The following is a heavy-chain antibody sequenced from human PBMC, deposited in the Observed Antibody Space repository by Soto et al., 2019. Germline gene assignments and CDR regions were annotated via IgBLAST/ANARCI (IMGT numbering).Heavy chain of an antibody. D-gene: IGHD3-22*01. CDR2: ISGSGGST. Sequence: GGSLRLSCAASGFTFSSYAMSWVRQAPGKGLEWVSAISGSGGSTYYADSVKGRLTISRDNSKNTLYLQMNSLRAEDTAVYYCAKRPYYYDSSGFDYWGQGTLVTVSS. CDR1: GFTFSSYA. CDR3: AKRPYYYDSSGFDY. J-gene: IGHJ4*02. V-gene: IGHV3-23*01.